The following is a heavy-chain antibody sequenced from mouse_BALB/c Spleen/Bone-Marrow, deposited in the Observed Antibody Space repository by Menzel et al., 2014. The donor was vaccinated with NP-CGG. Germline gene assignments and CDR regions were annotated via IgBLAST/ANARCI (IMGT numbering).Heavy chain of an antibody. J-gene: IGHJ2*01. Sequence: VQLQRSGAELARPGASVKMSCKASGYTFTSYTMHWVKQRPGQGLEWIGYISPSSGYTNYNQKFKDKATLTADKSSSTAYVQLSSLTSEDSAVYYCARRYYGSTFDYWGQGTTLTVSS. CDR1: GYTFTSYT. CDR3: ARRYYGSTFDY. D-gene: IGHD1-1*01. CDR2: ISPSSGYT. V-gene: IGHV1-4*01.